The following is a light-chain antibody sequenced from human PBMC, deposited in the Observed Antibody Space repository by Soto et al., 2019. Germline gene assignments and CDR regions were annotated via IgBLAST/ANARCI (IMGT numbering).Light chain of an antibody. J-gene: IGLJ1*01. V-gene: IGLV2-14*01. Sequence: QSVLTQPASVSGSPGHSITISCTGTSSDVGGYNYVSWYQQHPGKAPKLMIYEVSNRPSGVSNRFSGSKSGNTASLTISGLQPEDEADYYCSSYTRSSTLVFGTGTKLTVL. CDR2: EVS. CDR3: SSYTRSSTLV. CDR1: SSDVGGYNY.